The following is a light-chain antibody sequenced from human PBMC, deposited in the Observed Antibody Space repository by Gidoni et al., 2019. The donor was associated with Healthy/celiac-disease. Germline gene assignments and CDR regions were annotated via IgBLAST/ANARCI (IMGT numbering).Light chain of an antibody. Sequence: EILFTPSPATLSLSPVERATLSCRASQSVSSYLAWYQQKPGQAPRLLIYDAANRATGIPARFSGSGYGTDFTLTISSLEPEDCAVYYCQQRSNWPTITFGQGTRLEIK. J-gene: IGKJ5*01. V-gene: IGKV3-11*01. CDR2: DAA. CDR3: QQRSNWPTIT. CDR1: QSVSSY.